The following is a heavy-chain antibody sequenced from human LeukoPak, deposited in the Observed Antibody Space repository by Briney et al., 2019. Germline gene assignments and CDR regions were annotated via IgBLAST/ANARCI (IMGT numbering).Heavy chain of an antibody. CDR3: ARDSTFNYYDSSSPEDY. CDR1: GFTFSSYW. CDR2: IKQDGSEK. Sequence: GGSLRLSCAASGFTFSSYWMSWVRQAPGKGLEWVANIKQDGSEKYYVDSVKGRFTISRDNAKNSLYLQMNSLRAEDTAVYYCARDSTFNYYDSSSPEDYWGQGTLVTVSS. D-gene: IGHD3-22*01. V-gene: IGHV3-7*01. J-gene: IGHJ4*02.